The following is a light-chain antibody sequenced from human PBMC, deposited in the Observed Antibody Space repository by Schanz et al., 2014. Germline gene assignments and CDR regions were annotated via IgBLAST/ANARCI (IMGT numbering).Light chain of an antibody. CDR2: DAS. J-gene: IGKJ4*01. V-gene: IGKV3-15*01. CDR1: QSVNNN. Sequence: EIVMTQSPVTLSVSPGERATLSCRASQSVNNNLAWYQQKPGQAPRLLIYDASTRATGIPARFSGSGSGTDFTLTISSLEPEDFAVYYCQQDGVSPLTFGGGTKVE. CDR3: QQDGVSPLT.